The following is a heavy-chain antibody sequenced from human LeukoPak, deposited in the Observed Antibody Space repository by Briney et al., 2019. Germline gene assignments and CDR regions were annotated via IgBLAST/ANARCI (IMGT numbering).Heavy chain of an antibody. Sequence: PGGSLRLSCAASGFTFDDYGMSWVRQVPGKGLEWVSGINWSGGSTGYADSVKGRFTISRDNAKNSLYLQMNSLRAEDTALYYCARGLEGSGSYYNGYFDYWGQGTLVTVSS. J-gene: IGHJ4*02. V-gene: IGHV3-20*04. CDR2: INWSGGST. CDR3: ARGLEGSGSYYNGYFDY. D-gene: IGHD3-10*01. CDR1: GFTFDDYG.